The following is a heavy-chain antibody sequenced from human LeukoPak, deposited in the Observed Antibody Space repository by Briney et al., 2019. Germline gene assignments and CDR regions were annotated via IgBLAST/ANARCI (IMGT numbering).Heavy chain of an antibody. V-gene: IGHV1-8*03. Sequence: ASVKVSCKASGYTFTSYDINWVRQATGQGLEWMGWMNPNSGNTGYAQKFQGRVTITRNTSISTAYMELSSLRSEDTAVYYCAREALTVNMDVWGKGTTVTVSS. CDR3: AREALTVNMDV. CDR2: MNPNSGNT. J-gene: IGHJ6*03. CDR1: GYTFTSYD. D-gene: IGHD4-11*01.